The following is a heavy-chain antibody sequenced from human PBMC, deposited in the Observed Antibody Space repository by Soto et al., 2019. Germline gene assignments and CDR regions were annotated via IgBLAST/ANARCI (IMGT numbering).Heavy chain of an antibody. CDR2: ISFDGSNT. J-gene: IGHJ4*02. Sequence: QVQLVESGGGVVQPGRSLRLSCAASGFTFSSYGMHWVRQAPGKGLEWVALISFDGSNTYYADSVKGRFTISRDNSQNTLYLQMHSLRAEDTSLYFCGAGQFFSDYWGQGTLGTVSS. CDR1: GFTFSSYG. D-gene: IGHD6-19*01. CDR3: GAGQFFSDY. V-gene: IGHV3-30*03.